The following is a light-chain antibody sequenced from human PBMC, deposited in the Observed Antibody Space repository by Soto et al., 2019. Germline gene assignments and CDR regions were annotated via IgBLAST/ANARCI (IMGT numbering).Light chain of an antibody. CDR1: QSVSIN. CDR2: GTS. V-gene: IGKV3-15*01. CDR3: QQYNNWPYT. Sequence: EIVMTQSPATLSVSPGERATLSCRASQSVSINLAWYQHNPGQAPRLLIYGTSTRATGIPVRFSGSGSGTECTLTISSLQSEDFAVYYCQQYNNWPYTFGLGTKLEIK. J-gene: IGKJ2*01.